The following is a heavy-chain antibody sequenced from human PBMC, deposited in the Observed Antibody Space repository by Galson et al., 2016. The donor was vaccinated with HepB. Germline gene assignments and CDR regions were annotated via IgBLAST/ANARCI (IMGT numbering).Heavy chain of an antibody. V-gene: IGHV4-59*01. J-gene: IGHJ6*02. CDR1: DASISDYY. D-gene: IGHD4-23*01. Sequence: SETLSLTCKVSDASISDYYWSWVRQSPGKGLESIAYISYNGTTHYNPSFKSRAAISVDASRRQFSLKLTSVTAADTAVYFCARGPYGGRNYYFYYGMDVWGQGTTVTVSS. CDR3: ARGPYGGRNYYFYYGMDV. CDR2: ISYNGTT.